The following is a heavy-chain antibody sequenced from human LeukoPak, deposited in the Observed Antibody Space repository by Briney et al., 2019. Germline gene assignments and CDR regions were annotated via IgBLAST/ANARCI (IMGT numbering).Heavy chain of an antibody. D-gene: IGHD2-15*01. Sequence: VASVKVSCKASGGTFSSYAISWVRQAPGQGLEWMGWISAYNGNTNYAQKLQGRVTMTTDTSTSTAYMELRSLRSDDTAVYYCARAVGGYCSGGSCYTDDYWGQGTLVTVSS. CDR3: ARAVGGYCSGGSCYTDDY. CDR1: GGTFSSYA. CDR2: ISAYNGNT. V-gene: IGHV1-18*01. J-gene: IGHJ4*02.